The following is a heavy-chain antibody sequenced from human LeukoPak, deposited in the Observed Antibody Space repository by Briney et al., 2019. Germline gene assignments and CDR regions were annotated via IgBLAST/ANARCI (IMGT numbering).Heavy chain of an antibody. CDR2: ISAYNGNT. V-gene: IGHV1-18*01. Sequence: ASVKVSCKASGYTFTSYGISWVRQAPGQGLEWMGWISAYNGNTNYAQKLQGRVTMTTDTSTSTAYTELRSLRSDDTAVYYCARDPAQGYCSSTSCYGFDYWGQGTLVTVSS. CDR3: ARDPAQGYCSSTSCYGFDY. D-gene: IGHD2-2*01. CDR1: GYTFTSYG. J-gene: IGHJ4*02.